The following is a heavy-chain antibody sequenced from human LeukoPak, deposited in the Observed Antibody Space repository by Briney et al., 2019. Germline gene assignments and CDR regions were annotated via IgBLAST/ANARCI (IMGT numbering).Heavy chain of an antibody. CDR2: ISSSSSYI. J-gene: IGHJ4*02. D-gene: IGHD2-2*01. CDR3: ASEVVPAAIGWDGGVDY. Sequence: GGSLRLSCAASGFTFSSYSMNWVRQAPGKGLEWVSSISSSSSYIYYADSVKGRFTISRDNAKNSLYLQMNRLRAEDTAVYYCASEVVPAAIGWDGGVDYWGQGTLVTVSS. V-gene: IGHV3-21*01. CDR1: GFTFSSYS.